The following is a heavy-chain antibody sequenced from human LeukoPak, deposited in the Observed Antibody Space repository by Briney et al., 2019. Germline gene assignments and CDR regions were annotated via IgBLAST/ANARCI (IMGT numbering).Heavy chain of an antibody. V-gene: IGHV4-59*01. CDR1: GGSISGYY. D-gene: IGHD5-18*01. Sequence: SETLSLTCSVSGGSISGYYWSWIRQPPGKGLEWIGYIYYTGSTNYNPSLKSRVSISVDTSKNQFSLNVSSVTAADSAVYYCARGSSRLSGYSSSWGQGTLVTVSS. CDR2: IYYTGST. CDR3: ARGSSRLSGYSSS. J-gene: IGHJ4*02.